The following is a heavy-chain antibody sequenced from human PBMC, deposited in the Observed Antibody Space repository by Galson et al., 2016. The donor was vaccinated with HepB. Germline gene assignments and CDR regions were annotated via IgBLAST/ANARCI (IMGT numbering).Heavy chain of an antibody. V-gene: IGHV3-11*01. CDR2: ISSRGGSAI. J-gene: IGHJ4*02. CDR1: GFTFSESY. CDR3: AKEHYFGSGRYFDN. Sequence: SLRLSCAASGFTFSESYMTWIRQAPGKGLEWVSSISSRGGSAIHYAASVKGRFTLSRHNAKNSLFLQMNSLRAEDTAVYYCAKEHYFGSGRYFDNWGQGTLVTVSS. D-gene: IGHD3-10*01.